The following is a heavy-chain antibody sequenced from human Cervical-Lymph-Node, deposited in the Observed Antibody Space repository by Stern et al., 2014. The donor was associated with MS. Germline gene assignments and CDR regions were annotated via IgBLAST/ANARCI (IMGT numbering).Heavy chain of an antibody. Sequence: VQLVESGPGLVKPSETLSLTCAVSGASFSSHYWGWIRQPPGKGLEWIGLISHGGDTKYNPSLKSRVTMSLDTSRKPFSPKVTSVTAADTAVYYCARLSTAVEFWGQGTLVTVSS. CDR2: ISHGGDT. J-gene: IGHJ4*02. CDR1: GASFSSHY. CDR3: ARLSTAVEF. V-gene: IGHV4-59*08.